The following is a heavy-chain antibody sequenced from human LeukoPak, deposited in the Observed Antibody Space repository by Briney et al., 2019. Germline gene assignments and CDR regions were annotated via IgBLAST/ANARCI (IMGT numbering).Heavy chain of an antibody. V-gene: IGHV4-4*02. CDR3: ARGGGSSWCPNWFDP. D-gene: IGHD6-13*01. CDR2: IYHSGST. J-gene: IGHJ5*02. CDR1: GGSISSSNW. Sequence: PSETLSLTCAVSGGSISSSNWWSWVRQPPGQGLEWIGEIYHSGSTNYNPSLKSRVTISVDKSKNQFSLRLSSVTAADTAVYFCARGGGSSWCPNWFDPWGQGTLVTVSS.